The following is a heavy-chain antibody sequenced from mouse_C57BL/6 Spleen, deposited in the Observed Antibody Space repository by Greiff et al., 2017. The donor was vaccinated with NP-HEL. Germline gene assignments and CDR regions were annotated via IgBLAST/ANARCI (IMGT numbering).Heavy chain of an antibody. CDR1: GYSFTGYY. CDR3: ARSDYDYDEGFDY. Sequence: VQLKQSGPELVKPGASVKISCKASGYSFTGYYMNWVKQSPEKSLEWIGEINPSTGGTTYNQKFKAKATLTVDTSSSTAYMQLKSLTSEDSAVYYCARSDYDYDEGFDYWGQGTTLTVSS. CDR2: INPSTGGT. D-gene: IGHD2-4*01. J-gene: IGHJ2*01. V-gene: IGHV1-42*01.